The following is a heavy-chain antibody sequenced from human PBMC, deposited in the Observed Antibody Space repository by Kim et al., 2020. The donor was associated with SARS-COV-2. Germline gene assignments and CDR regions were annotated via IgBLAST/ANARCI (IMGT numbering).Heavy chain of an antibody. D-gene: IGHD3-22*01. V-gene: IGHV3-48*03. CDR2: ISSSGSTI. Sequence: GGSLRLSCAASGFTFSSYEMNWVRQAPGKGLEWVSYISSSGSTIYYADSVKGRFTISRDNAKNSLYLQMNSLRAEDTAVYYCARFSSSIPNYYDSSGYASGVAHDAFDIWGQGTMVTVSS. J-gene: IGHJ3*02. CDR1: GFTFSSYE. CDR3: ARFSSSIPNYYDSSGYASGVAHDAFDI.